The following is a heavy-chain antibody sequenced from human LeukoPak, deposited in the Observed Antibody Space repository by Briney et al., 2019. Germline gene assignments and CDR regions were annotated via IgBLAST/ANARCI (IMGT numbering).Heavy chain of an antibody. V-gene: IGHV3-30*18. D-gene: IGHD6-19*01. CDR3: AKGERGIAVAGLDY. J-gene: IGHJ4*02. CDR1: GFTFSSYA. Sequence: GGSLRLSCAASGFTFSSYAMHWVRQAPGKGLEWVAVISYDGSNKYYADSVRGRFTISRDNSKNTLYLQMNSLRAEDTALYDCAKGERGIAVAGLDYWGQGTLVTVSS. CDR2: ISYDGSNK.